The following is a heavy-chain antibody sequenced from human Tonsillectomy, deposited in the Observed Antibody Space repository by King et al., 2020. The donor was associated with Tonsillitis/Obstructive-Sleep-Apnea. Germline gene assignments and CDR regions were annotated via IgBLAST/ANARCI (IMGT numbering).Heavy chain of an antibody. CDR1: GFTFSDYY. V-gene: IGHV3-11*05. D-gene: IGHD6-13*01. J-gene: IGHJ5*02. CDR2: IDSSSSYT. Sequence: VQLVESGGGLVKPGGSLRLSCAASGFTFSDYYMSWIRQAPGEGLEWLSIIDSSSSYTNYADSVKGRFTISRDNVKNSLYLQMNSLRAEETAVYYCARAVAAPDNGFDPWGQGTLVTVSS. CDR3: ARAVAAPDNGFDP.